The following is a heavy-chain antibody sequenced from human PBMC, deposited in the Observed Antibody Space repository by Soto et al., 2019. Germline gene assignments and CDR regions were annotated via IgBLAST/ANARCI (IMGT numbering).Heavy chain of an antibody. V-gene: IGHV3-74*01. CDR3: VRDGHSITTSCYGNGFDP. Sequence: EVQLVESGGGLVQPGGSLRLSCAASGFTFSTYWMHWIRQVPGKGLEWVSRINSDASHTYYADSVKGRFTISRDNAKNTLHLEMNSLRAEDTAVYYCVRDGHSITTSCYGNGFDPWGQGTLVTVSS. CDR2: INSDASHT. CDR1: GFTFSTYW. D-gene: IGHD2-2*01. J-gene: IGHJ5*02.